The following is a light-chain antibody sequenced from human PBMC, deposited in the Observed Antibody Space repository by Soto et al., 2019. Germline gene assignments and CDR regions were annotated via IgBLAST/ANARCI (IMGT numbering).Light chain of an antibody. CDR1: QSVSSN. CDR2: GAS. Sequence: EIVMTQSPATLSVSPGERATPSCRASQSVSSNLAWYQQKPGQAPRLLIYGASTRATGIPARFSGSGSGIEFTLTISSLQSEDFAVYYCQQYNNWPPNTFGQGTKLEIK. CDR3: QQYNNWPPNT. J-gene: IGKJ2*01. V-gene: IGKV3-15*01.